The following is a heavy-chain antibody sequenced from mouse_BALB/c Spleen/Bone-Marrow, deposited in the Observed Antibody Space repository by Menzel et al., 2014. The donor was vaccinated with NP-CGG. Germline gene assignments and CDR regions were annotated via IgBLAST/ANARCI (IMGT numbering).Heavy chain of an antibody. J-gene: IGHJ4*01. D-gene: IGHD4-1*01. Sequence: EVQLQQSGAELVKSGASVKVSCTASGFNIKDTYMHWVKQRPEQGLEWVGRIDHANGNTKYDRKFQGKATITADTSSNTAYLQRISRTSEDTAVYYCARWEYYAMDYGCQGTSVTVSS. CDR1: GFNIKDTY. CDR3: ARWEYYAMDY. V-gene: IGHV14-3*02. CDR2: IDHANGNT.